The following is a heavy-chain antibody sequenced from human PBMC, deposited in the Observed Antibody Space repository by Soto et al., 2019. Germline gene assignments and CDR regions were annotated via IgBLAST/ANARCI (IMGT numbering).Heavy chain of an antibody. Sequence: PSETLSLTCTVSGGSISSYYWSWIRQPPGKGLEWIGYIYYSGSTNYNPSLKSRVTISVDTSKNQFSLKLSSVTAADTAIYYCARHGGEGIVITLGEVIPRVAFDPWGQATVVTVSS. CDR2: IYYSGST. V-gene: IGHV4-59*01. J-gene: IGHJ5*02. CDR1: GGSISSYY. CDR3: ARHGGEGIVITLGEVIPRVAFDP. D-gene: IGHD3-16*01.